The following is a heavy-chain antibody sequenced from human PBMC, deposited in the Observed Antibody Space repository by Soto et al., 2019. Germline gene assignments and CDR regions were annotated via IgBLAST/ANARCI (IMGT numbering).Heavy chain of an antibody. V-gene: IGHV4-61*01. CDR3: ARGRKGGYCISTSCPNWFDP. CDR2: IYYSGST. CDR1: GGSVSSGSYY. D-gene: IGHD2-2*01. J-gene: IGHJ5*02. Sequence: PSETLSLTCTVSGGSVSSGSYYWSWLRQPPGKGLEWIGYIYYSGSTNYNPSLKSRVTISVDTSQNQFSLKLSSVTAADTAVYYCARGRKGGYCISTSCPNWFDPWGQGTLVTVSS.